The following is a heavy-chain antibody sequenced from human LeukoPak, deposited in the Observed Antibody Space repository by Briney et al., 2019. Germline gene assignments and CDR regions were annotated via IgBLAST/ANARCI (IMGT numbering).Heavy chain of an antibody. Sequence: GGSLRLSCAASGFTFSSYGMHWVRQAPGKGLEWVAVIGDTGRAKYYADSVEGRFTASRDNSNKILYLEMNSLRYDDTALYYCAREAAWGNWYFDLWGRGTLVTVSS. J-gene: IGHJ2*01. CDR2: IGDTGRAK. CDR1: GFTFSSYG. V-gene: IGHV3-33*01. D-gene: IGHD3-16*01. CDR3: AREAAWGNWYFDL.